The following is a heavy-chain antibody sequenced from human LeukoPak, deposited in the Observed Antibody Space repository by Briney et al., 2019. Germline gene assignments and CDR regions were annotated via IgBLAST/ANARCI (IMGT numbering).Heavy chain of an antibody. D-gene: IGHD3-9*01. CDR1: GFTFSSYA. CDR3: VKDPSSYDILTGQPFFDY. V-gene: IGHV3-64D*06. J-gene: IGHJ4*02. Sequence: GGSLRLSCSASGFTFSSYAMHWVRQAPGKGLEYVSAISSNGGSTYYADSVKGRFTISRDNSKNTLYLQMSGLRAEDTAVYYRVKDPSSYDILTGQPFFDYWGQGTLVTVSS. CDR2: ISSNGGST.